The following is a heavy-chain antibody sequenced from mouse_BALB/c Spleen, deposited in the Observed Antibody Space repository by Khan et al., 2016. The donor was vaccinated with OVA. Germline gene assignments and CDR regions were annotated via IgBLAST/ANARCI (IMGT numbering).Heavy chain of an antibody. Sequence: QVQLQQPGTELVRPGTSVKLSCKASGYTFTSYWMNWIKQRPEQGLEWIGRIDPYDSETHYNQKFKDKATLTVDKSSNTAYMQLTSLTSEDSAVYYGARNPFADWGQGTLVTVAA. CDR1: GYTFTSYW. CDR3: ARNPFAD. J-gene: IGHJ3*01. V-gene: IGHV1-52*01. CDR2: IDPYDSET.